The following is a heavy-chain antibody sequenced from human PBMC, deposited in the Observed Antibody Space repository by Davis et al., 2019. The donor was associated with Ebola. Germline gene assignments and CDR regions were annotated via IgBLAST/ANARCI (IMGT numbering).Heavy chain of an antibody. D-gene: IGHD1-26*01. CDR1: GDRVSRQSAA. CDR3: ARAVGWANWYFDL. V-gene: IGHV6-1*01. CDR2: TYYRSKWYN. J-gene: IGHJ2*01. Sequence: SQTLSLTCAISGDRVSRQSAAWNWIRQSPSRGLEWLGRTYYRSKWYNDYAVSVKSRITINPDTFKNQFSLQLNSVTPEDTAVYYCARAVGWANWYFDLWGRGTLVTVSS.